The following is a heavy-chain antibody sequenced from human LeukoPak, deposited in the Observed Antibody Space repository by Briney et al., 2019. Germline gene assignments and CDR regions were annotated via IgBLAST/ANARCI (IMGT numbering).Heavy chain of an antibody. CDR3: ARWRDYDFWSGYQYFDY. J-gene: IGHJ4*02. V-gene: IGHV1-18*01. CDR1: GYTFTSYY. D-gene: IGHD3-3*01. CDR2: ISAYNGNT. Sequence: ASVKVSCKASGYTFTSYYIHWVRQAPGQGLEWMGWISAYNGNTNYAQKLQGRVTMTTDTSTSTAYMELRSLRSDDTAVYYCARWRDYDFWSGYQYFDYWGQGTLVTVSS.